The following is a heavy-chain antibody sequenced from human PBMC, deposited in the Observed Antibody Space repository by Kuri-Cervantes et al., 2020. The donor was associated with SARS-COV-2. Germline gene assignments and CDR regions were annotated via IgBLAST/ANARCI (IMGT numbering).Heavy chain of an antibody. CDR2: IYHSGST. V-gene: IGHV4-38-2*02. D-gene: IGHD1-26*01. CDR1: GYSISSGYY. J-gene: IGHJ4*02. CDR3: ARDLQKWEQPEY. Sequence: GSLRLSCAVSGYSISSGYYWGWIRQPPGKGLEWIGSIYHSGSTYYNPSLKSRVSISIDASKNQFSLKLISVTAADTAVYYCARDLQKWEQPEYWGQGALVTVSS.